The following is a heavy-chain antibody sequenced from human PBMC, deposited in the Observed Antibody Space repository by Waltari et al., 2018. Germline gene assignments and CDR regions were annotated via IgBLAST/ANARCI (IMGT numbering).Heavy chain of an antibody. D-gene: IGHD3-9*01. J-gene: IGHJ4*02. V-gene: IGHV3-30*03. Sequence: QVQLVESGGGVVQPGRSLRLSCAASGFTFSSYGMHWVRQAPGKGLEGVAVIAYEGSNKYYADSVKGRFTISRDNSKNTLYLQMNSLRAEDTAVYYCATDILTGYYIDYWGQGTLVTVSS. CDR2: IAYEGSNK. CDR1: GFTFSSYG. CDR3: ATDILTGYYIDY.